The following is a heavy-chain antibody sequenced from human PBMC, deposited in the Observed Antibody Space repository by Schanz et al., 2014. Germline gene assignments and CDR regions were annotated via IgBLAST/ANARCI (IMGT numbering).Heavy chain of an antibody. J-gene: IGHJ5*02. V-gene: IGHV4-31*03. CDR1: GDSISSAY. Sequence: QVQLQESGPGLVEPSQTLSLTCTVSGDSISSAYWSWIRQHPGKGLEWIGFIYYRGNTYYNPSLKSRVSISLDPSKTQFFLNLNSLTAADTAVYYYARVPEPGWFDPWGQGTLVTVSS. D-gene: IGHD1-26*01. CDR3: ARVPEPGWFDP. CDR2: IYYRGNT.